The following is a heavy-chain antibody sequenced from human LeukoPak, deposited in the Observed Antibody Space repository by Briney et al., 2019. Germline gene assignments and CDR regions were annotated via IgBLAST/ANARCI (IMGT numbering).Heavy chain of an antibody. V-gene: IGHV3-21*01. Sequence: PGRSLRLSCAASGFTFSSYSMNWVRQAPGKGLEWASSISSSSSYIYYADSVKGRFTISRDNAKNSLYLQMNSLRAEDTAVYYCARAGYSYALDYYYMDVWGKGTTVTVSS. D-gene: IGHD5-18*01. CDR2: ISSSSSYI. CDR3: ARAGYSYALDYYYMDV. J-gene: IGHJ6*03. CDR1: GFTFSSYS.